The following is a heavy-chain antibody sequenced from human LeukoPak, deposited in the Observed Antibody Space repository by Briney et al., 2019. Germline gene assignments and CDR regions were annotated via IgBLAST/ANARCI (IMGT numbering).Heavy chain of an antibody. CDR1: GFTVSSNY. D-gene: IGHD2-15*01. V-gene: IGHV3-66*01. Sequence: GGSLRLSCAASGFTVSSNYMSWVRQAPGKGLEWVLVIYSGGSTYYADSVKGRFTISRDNSKNTLYLQMNSLRAEDTAVYYCAKDQGDIVVVVGEGDYFDYWGQGTLVTVSS. CDR2: IYSGGST. CDR3: AKDQGDIVVVVGEGDYFDY. J-gene: IGHJ4*02.